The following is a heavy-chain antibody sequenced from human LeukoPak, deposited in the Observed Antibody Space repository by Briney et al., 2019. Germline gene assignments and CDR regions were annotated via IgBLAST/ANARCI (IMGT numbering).Heavy chain of an antibody. CDR3: ATNLRWYISNAFDI. J-gene: IGHJ3*02. Sequence: PGGSLRLSCAASGFTVSSNYMSWVRQAPGKGLEWVSVIYSGGSTYYADSVKGRFTISRDNSKNTLYLQMNSLRAEDTAVYYCATNLRWYISNAFDIWGQGTMVTVSS. V-gene: IGHV3-66*01. CDR1: GFTVSSNY. CDR2: IYSGGST. D-gene: IGHD4-23*01.